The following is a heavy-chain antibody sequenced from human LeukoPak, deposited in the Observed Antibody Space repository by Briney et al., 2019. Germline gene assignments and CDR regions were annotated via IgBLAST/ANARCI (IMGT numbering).Heavy chain of an antibody. V-gene: IGHV1-69*02. J-gene: IGHJ4*02. CDR1: GYTFTMYY. CDR3: ARMRSGYYDSSGYYEYDY. D-gene: IGHD3-22*01. CDR2: IIPILGIA. Sequence: SVKVSCKASGYTFTMYYIHWVRQAPGQGLEWMGMIIPILGIANYAQKLQGRATITPDKSTSTAYMELSSLRSEATAVYYCARMRSGYYDSSGYYEYDYWGQGTLVTVSS.